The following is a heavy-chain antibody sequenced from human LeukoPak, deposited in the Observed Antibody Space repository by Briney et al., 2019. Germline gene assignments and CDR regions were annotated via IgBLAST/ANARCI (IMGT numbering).Heavy chain of an antibody. J-gene: IGHJ6*02. CDR3: ARAGLMVRGVLGGMDV. D-gene: IGHD3-10*01. V-gene: IGHV3-30-3*01. Sequence: GGSLRLSCAASGFTFSSYAMHWVRQAPGKGLEWVAVISYDGSNKYYADSVKGRLTISRDNSKNTLYLQMNSLRAEDTAVYYCARAGLMVRGVLGGMDVWGQGTTVTVSS. CDR1: GFTFSSYA. CDR2: ISYDGSNK.